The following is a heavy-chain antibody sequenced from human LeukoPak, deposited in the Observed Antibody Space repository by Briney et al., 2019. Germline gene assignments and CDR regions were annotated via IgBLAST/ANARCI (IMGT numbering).Heavy chain of an antibody. Sequence: PGGSLRLSCAASGFTFTNFEMNWVRQAPGKGLEWVSYISYSGSTTSYADSVKGRFTISRDNAKNSLYLQMNSLRAEDTAVYYCTPYRDRNWFDPWGQGTLVTVSS. CDR2: ISYSGSTT. CDR1: GFTFTNFE. D-gene: IGHD5-24*01. CDR3: TPYRDRNWFDP. J-gene: IGHJ5*02. V-gene: IGHV3-48*03.